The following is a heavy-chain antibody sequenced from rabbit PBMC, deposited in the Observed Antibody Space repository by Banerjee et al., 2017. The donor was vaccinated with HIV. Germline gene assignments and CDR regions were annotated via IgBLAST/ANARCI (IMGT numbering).Heavy chain of an antibody. CDR3: ARDRYAGYDGYGYLL. J-gene: IGHJ3*01. V-gene: IGHV1S45*01. CDR2: IYSGSGNT. Sequence: QEQLVESGGGLVQPEGSLTLTCTASGFSSGNYYMNWVRQAPGKGLQWIGHIYSGSGNTFYANWAKGRFTVSKTSSTTVTLQMTSLTAADTATYFCARDRYAGYDGYGYLLWGQGTLVTVS. D-gene: IGHD6-1*01. CDR1: GFSSGNYYM.